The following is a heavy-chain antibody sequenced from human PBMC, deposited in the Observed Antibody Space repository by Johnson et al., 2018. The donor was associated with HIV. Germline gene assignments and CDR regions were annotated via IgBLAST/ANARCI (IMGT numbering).Heavy chain of an antibody. J-gene: IGHJ3*02. CDR1: GFTFSSYA. CDR2: ISYDGSNK. CDR3: TTELVGARGPNAFDI. D-gene: IGHD1-26*01. V-gene: IGHV3-30-3*01. Sequence: QVQLVESGGGVVQPGRSLRLSCAASGFTFSSYAMHWVRQAPGKGLEWVAVISYDGSNKYYADSVKGRFTISRDNSKNTLYLQMNSLKTEDTAMCYCTTELVGARGPNAFDIWGQGTMVTVSS.